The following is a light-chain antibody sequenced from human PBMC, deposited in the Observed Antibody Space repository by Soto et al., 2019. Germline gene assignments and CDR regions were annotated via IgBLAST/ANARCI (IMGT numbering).Light chain of an antibody. CDR2: VAS. CDR1: QSVSSN. Sequence: EIVMTQSPATLSVSPGERATLSCRASQSVSSNLAWYQQKPGQAPRLLIYVASTRATGIPARFSGSGSGTEFTHAISSLQSEDFAVYYCQQYNNWPPLTFGGGTNVEIK. CDR3: QQYNNWPPLT. V-gene: IGKV3-15*01. J-gene: IGKJ4*01.